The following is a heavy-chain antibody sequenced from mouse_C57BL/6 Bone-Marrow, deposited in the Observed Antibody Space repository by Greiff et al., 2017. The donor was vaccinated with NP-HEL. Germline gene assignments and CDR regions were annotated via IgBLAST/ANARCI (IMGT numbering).Heavy chain of an antibody. CDR1: GFTFSDFY. CDR3: AREGSLSMDY. CDR2: SRNKANDYTT. J-gene: IGHJ4*01. V-gene: IGHV7-1*01. D-gene: IGHD2-3*01. Sequence: EVQGVESGGGLVQSGRSLRLSCATSGFTFSDFYMEWVRQAPGKGLEWIAASRNKANDYTTEYSASVKGRFIVSRDTSQSILYLQMNALRAEDTAIYYCAREGSLSMDYWGQGTSVTVSS.